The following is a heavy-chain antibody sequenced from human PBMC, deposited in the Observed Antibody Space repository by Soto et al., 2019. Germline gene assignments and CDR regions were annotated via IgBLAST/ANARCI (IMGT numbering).Heavy chain of an antibody. CDR2: VDPTDSYT. J-gene: IGHJ4*02. CDR1: GYTFTSYW. Sequence: GESLKISCKGSGYTFTSYWIMWVRQMPGRGLEWMGRVDPTDSYTSYSPSFQGHVTISVDKSIATAYLQWSSLKPSDTAMYYFAPYHYDSSGYYLPLQYWGQETQVTVSS. D-gene: IGHD3-22*01. V-gene: IGHV5-10-1*01. CDR3: APYHYDSSGYYLPLQY.